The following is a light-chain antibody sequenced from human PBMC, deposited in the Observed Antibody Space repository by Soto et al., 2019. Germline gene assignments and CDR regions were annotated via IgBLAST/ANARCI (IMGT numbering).Light chain of an antibody. Sequence: DIVMTQSPDSLAVSLGERATINCKSSQNLLYNSNNKNYLAWYRQKPGQPPKLLIYWASTRESGVPDRFSGSGSGTDFTLTISSLQAEDVAVYYCLQYFSTPRTFGQGTKVEIK. J-gene: IGKJ1*01. CDR1: QNLLYNSNNKNY. CDR3: LQYFSTPRT. CDR2: WAS. V-gene: IGKV4-1*01.